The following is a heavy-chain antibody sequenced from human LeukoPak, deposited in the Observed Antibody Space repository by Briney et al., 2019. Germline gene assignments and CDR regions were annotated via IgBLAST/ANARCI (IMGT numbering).Heavy chain of an antibody. Sequence: PSETLCLTCIVSGYSISSGYYWGWIRQPPGKGLEWIGSIYHSGSSLYNPSLKSRVTISVDTSKNQFSLKLRSMTAADTAVYYCARDRGTGNFDYWGQGTLITVSS. J-gene: IGHJ4*02. CDR3: ARDRGTGNFDY. CDR2: IYHSGSS. D-gene: IGHD3/OR15-3a*01. CDR1: GYSISSGYY. V-gene: IGHV4-38-2*02.